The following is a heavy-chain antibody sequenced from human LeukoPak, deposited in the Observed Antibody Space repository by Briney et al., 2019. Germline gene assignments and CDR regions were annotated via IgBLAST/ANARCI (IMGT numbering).Heavy chain of an antibody. Sequence: GGSLRLSCAASGFTFDDYAMRWVRQAPGKGLEWVSGISWNSGSIGYADSVKGRFTISRDNAKNSLFLQMNSLRAEDTALYYCAKDVNYYDSFMNYWGQGTLVTVSS. CDR3: AKDVNYYDSFMNY. V-gene: IGHV3-9*01. CDR2: ISWNSGSI. J-gene: IGHJ4*02. CDR1: GFTFDDYA. D-gene: IGHD3-22*01.